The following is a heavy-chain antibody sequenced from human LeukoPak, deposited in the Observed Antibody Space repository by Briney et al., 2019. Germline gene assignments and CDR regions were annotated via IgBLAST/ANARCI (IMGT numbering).Heavy chain of an antibody. V-gene: IGHV3-74*01. D-gene: IGHD5-24*01. CDR1: GFTFSSYW. CDR2: INSDGSST. Sequence: GGSLRLSCAASGFTFSSYWMHWVHQAPGKGLVWVSRINSDGSSTSYADSVKGRFTISRDNAKNTLYLQMNSLRAEDTAVYYCARRPHNAAFDIWGQGTMVTVSS. CDR3: ARRPHNAAFDI. J-gene: IGHJ3*02.